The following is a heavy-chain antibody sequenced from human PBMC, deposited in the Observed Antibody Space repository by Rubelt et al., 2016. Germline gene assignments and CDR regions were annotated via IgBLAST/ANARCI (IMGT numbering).Heavy chain of an antibody. CDR2: ISAYNGNT. D-gene: IGHD3-10*01. Sequence: QVQLVQSGAEVKKPGASVKVSCKASGYTLTSYGISWVRQAPGQGLEWMGWISAYNGNTNFAQKFHGMVTMTPDTSTSTVDMELSSLRSEDTAVYYCARRMVRGYYYGMDVWGQGTTVTVSS. V-gene: IGHV1-18*01. CDR3: ARRMVRGYYYGMDV. J-gene: IGHJ6*02. CDR1: GYTLTSYG.